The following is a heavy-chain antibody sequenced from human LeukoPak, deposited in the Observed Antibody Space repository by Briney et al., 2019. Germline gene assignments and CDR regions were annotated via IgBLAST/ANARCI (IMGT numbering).Heavy chain of an antibody. CDR2: ISVSGGGT. D-gene: IGHD4-17*01. V-gene: IGHV3-23*01. J-gene: IGHJ4*02. Sequence: PGGSLRLSCAASGFTFSSYAMSWVRQAPGKGLEWVSAISVSGGGTYYADSVKGRFTISRDNSKNTLYLQMNSLRAEDTAVYYCAKDGIYGDYRWGQGTLVTVSS. CDR3: AKDGIYGDYR. CDR1: GFTFSSYA.